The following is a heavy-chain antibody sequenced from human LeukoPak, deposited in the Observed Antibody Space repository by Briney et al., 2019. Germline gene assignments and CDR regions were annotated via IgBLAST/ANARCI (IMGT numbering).Heavy chain of an antibody. V-gene: IGHV4-38-2*02. CDR1: GYSISSGYY. CDR2: IYHSGST. Sequence: SETLSLTCSVSGYSISSGYYWGWIRQPPGKGLEWIGSIYHSGSTYYNPSLKSRVTISVDTSKNQFSLKLSSVTAADTAVYYCARPPYYDSSGYRDYWGQGTLVTVSS. CDR3: ARPPYYDSSGYRDY. J-gene: IGHJ4*02. D-gene: IGHD3-22*01.